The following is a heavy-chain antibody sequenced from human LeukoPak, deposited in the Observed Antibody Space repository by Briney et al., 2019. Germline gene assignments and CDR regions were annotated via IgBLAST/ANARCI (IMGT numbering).Heavy chain of an antibody. D-gene: IGHD5-24*01. CDR3: ARGLSIEGYNFNY. CDR1: GYTSTDYY. J-gene: IGHJ4*02. CDR2: IIPSNGGT. V-gene: IGHV1-2*02. Sequence: ASVKVSCKASGYTSTDYYIHGLRQARGRGVEGMVWIIPSNGGTNYAPKFRGRVTMTRDTSISTAYMELSRRRSDGTAVYYCARGLSIEGYNFNYWGQGTLVTVSS.